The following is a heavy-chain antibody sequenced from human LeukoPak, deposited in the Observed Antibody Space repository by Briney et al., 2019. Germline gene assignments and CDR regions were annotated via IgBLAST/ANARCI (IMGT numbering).Heavy chain of an antibody. D-gene: IGHD1-26*01. Sequence: GGSLRLSCAASGFTFSSYAMSWVRQAPGKGLEWVSAISGSGGSKYYADSVKGRFTISRDNAKNSLYLQMNSLRAEDTAVYYCTRDRGSGTYLDYWGQGTLVTVSS. J-gene: IGHJ4*02. V-gene: IGHV3-23*01. CDR2: ISGSGGSK. CDR3: TRDRGSGTYLDY. CDR1: GFTFSSYA.